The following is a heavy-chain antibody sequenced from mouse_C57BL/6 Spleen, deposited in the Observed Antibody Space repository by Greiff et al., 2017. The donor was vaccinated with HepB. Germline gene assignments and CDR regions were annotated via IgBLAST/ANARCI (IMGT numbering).Heavy chain of an antibody. J-gene: IGHJ4*01. CDR3: ASLSDAMDY. D-gene: IGHD3-1*01. CDR1: GFSLTSYG. V-gene: IGHV2-6*01. CDR2: IWGVGST. Sequence: VKLVESGPGLVAPSQSLSITCTVSGFSLTSYGVDWVRQSPGKGLEWLGVIWGVGSTNYNSALKSRLSISKDNSKSQVFLKMNSLQTDDTAMYYCASLSDAMDYWGQGTSVTVSS.